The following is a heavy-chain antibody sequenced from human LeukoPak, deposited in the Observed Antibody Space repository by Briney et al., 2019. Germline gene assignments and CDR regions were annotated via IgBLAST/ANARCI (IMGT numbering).Heavy chain of an antibody. CDR1: GFTFSDYY. J-gene: IGHJ4*02. V-gene: IGHV3-11*06. Sequence: GGSLRLSCAASGFTFSDYYMSWIRQAPGKGLEWVSYISSSSSYTNYADSVKGRFTISRDNAKNSLYLQMNSLRAEDTAVYYCARDRGIVGAVEYFDYWGQGTLVTVSS. D-gene: IGHD1-26*01. CDR2: ISSSSSYT. CDR3: ARDRGIVGAVEYFDY.